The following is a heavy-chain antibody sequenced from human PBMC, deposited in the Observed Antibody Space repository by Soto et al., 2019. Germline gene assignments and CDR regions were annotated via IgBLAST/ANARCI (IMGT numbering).Heavy chain of an antibody. CDR1: VFTFRSSW. D-gene: IGHD3-10*01. Sequence: PWGSLRLYGAASVFTFRSSWMHWVRQAPGKGLVWVSRMNEDGGTTDYADSVKGRFTISRDNAKNTLYLQMNSLRVEDTAVYYCASDLSGRADVCGQGTTVTL. J-gene: IGHJ6*02. V-gene: IGHV3-74*01. CDR3: ASDLSGRADV. CDR2: MNEDGGTT.